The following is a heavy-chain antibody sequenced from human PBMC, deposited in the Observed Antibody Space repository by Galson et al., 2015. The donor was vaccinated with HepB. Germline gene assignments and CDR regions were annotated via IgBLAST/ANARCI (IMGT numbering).Heavy chain of an antibody. D-gene: IGHD1-26*01. J-gene: IGHJ4*02. CDR2: ISSSGDRT. CDR1: GFTFSSYA. Sequence: SLRLSCAASGFTFSSYAMSWVRQPPGMGLEWVSGISSSGDRTYYADSVKGRFTISRDNSKNTLYLQMNSLRAEDTAVYYCAKEGWVGELDPYWGQGTLVTVSS. V-gene: IGHV3-23*01. CDR3: AKEGWVGELDPY.